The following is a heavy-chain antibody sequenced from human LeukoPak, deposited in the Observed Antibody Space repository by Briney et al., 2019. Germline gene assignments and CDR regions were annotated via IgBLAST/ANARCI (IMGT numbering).Heavy chain of an antibody. CDR1: GFTFSSYG. Sequence: GGSLRLSCAASGFTFSSYGMHWVRQAPGKGLEWVAVIWYDGSNKYYTDSEKGRFTISRDNSKNTLYLQMNSLRAEDTAVYYCARDWTGTYYFDYWGQGTLVTVSS. D-gene: IGHD3/OR15-3a*01. CDR2: IWYDGSNK. V-gene: IGHV3-33*01. CDR3: ARDWTGTYYFDY. J-gene: IGHJ4*02.